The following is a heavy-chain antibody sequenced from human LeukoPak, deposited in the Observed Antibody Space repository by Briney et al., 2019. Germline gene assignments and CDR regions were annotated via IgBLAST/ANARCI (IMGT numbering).Heavy chain of an antibody. J-gene: IGHJ5*02. CDR3: ARHRPGERRFDP. V-gene: IGHV4-59*08. CDR2: INYSGST. CDR1: GGPIRHDY. Sequence: SETLSLTCAVSGGPIRHDYWSWIRQPPGKGLEWIAYINYSGSTNYNPSLESRVTISVDTSKNLFSLKFTSVTAADTAVYYCARHRPGERRFDPWGQGTLVTVSS. D-gene: IGHD3-16*01.